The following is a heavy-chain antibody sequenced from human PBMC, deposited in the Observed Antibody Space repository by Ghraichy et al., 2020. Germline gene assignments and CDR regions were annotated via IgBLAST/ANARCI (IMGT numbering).Heavy chain of an antibody. CDR3: ARDSEYSSSWRD. CDR2: INHSGST. V-gene: IGHV4-34*01. Sequence: SETLSLTCAVYGGSFSAYYWSWIRQPPGKGLEWIGEINHSGSTTYNPSLKSRVTISVDTSKNQFSLKLNSVTAADTAVYYCARDSEYSSSWRDWGQGTLVTVSS. D-gene: IGHD6-13*01. CDR1: GGSFSAYY. J-gene: IGHJ4*02.